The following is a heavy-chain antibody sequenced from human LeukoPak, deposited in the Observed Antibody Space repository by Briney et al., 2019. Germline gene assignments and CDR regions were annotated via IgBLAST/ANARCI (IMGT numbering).Heavy chain of an antibody. Sequence: PGGSLRLSCAASGFTFSRDSMNWVRQAPGKGLVRVSRINNDGSSTIYADSVKGRFTISRDNAKSTLYLQMNSLRAEDTAVYYCTRGGSPPEALGDAFDMWGQGTMVTVSS. V-gene: IGHV3-74*01. CDR1: GFTFSRDS. CDR3: TRGGSPPEALGDAFDM. J-gene: IGHJ3*02. CDR2: INNDGSST. D-gene: IGHD1-26*01.